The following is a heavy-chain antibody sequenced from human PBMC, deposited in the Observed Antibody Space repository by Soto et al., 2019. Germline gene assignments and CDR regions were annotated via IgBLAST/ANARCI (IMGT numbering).Heavy chain of an antibody. D-gene: IGHD6-6*01. CDR1: GGSISSSSYY. J-gene: IGHJ6*02. CDR2: IYYSGST. CDR3: AKLYSSSDYYSGMDV. V-gene: IGHV4-39*01. Sequence: LSLTCTVSGGSISSSSYYWGWIRQPPGKGLEWIGSIYYSGSTYYNPSLKSRVTISVDTSKNQFSLKLSSVTAADTAVYYCAKLYSSSDYYSGMDVWGQGTTVTVSS.